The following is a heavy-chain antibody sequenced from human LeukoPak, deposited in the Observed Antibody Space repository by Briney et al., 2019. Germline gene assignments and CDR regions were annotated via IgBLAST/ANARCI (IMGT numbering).Heavy chain of an antibody. CDR2: INHSGCT. CDR1: GGSFSGYY. V-gene: IGHV4-34*01. Sequence: SETLSLTCAVYGGSFSGYYWSWIRQPPGKGLEWIGEINHSGCTNYNPSLKSRVTISVDTSKNQFSLKLSSVTAADTAVYYCARAHTSYGEYYFDYWGQGTLVAVSS. J-gene: IGHJ4*02. CDR3: ARAHTSYGEYYFDY. D-gene: IGHD5-18*01.